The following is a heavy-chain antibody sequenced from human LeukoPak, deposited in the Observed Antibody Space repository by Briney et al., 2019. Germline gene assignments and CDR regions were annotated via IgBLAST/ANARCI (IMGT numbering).Heavy chain of an antibody. CDR1: GYSISSGYY. V-gene: IGHV4-38-2*01. CDR2: IYHSGST. J-gene: IGHJ5*02. D-gene: IGHD2-15*01. CDR3: ARHPPPYCEGGSCYWFDP. Sequence: PSETLSLTCAVSGYSISSGYYWGWIRQPPGKGLEWIGSIYHSGSTYYNPSLKSRVTISVDTSKNQFSLKLSSVTAADTAVYYCARHPPPYCEGGSCYWFDPWGQGTLVTVSS.